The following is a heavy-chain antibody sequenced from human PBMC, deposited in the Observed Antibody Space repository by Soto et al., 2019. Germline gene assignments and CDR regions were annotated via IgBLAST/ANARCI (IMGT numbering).Heavy chain of an antibody. D-gene: IGHD3-16*02. CDR3: ANLEGYYDYIWGSYRYTPTQHDAFDI. J-gene: IGHJ3*02. V-gene: IGHV3-23*01. Sequence: PVGSLRLSCAASGFTCSSYAMSWVRQAPGKGLEWVSAISGSGGSTYYADSVKGRFTISRDNSKNTLYLQMNSLRAEDTAVYYCANLEGYYDYIWGSYRYTPTQHDAFDIWGQGTMVTVSS. CDR2: ISGSGGST. CDR1: GFTCSSYA.